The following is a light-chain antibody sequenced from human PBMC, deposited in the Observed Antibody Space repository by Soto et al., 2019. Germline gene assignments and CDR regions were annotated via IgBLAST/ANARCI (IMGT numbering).Light chain of an antibody. CDR1: SSYVGAYNS. CDR2: KGT. J-gene: IGLJ1*01. Sequence: QSALAQPASVSGSPGQSVTISCTGTSSYVGAYNSVSWYQQHPDKAPQLMIYKGTQRPSGVSNRFSGSTSGNAASLTISGLQAGDEADYFCCSSAPESTYVFGTGTKVTVL. CDR3: CSSAPESTYV. V-gene: IGLV2-23*01.